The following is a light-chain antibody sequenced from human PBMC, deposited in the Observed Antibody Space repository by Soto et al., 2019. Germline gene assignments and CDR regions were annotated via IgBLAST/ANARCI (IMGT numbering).Light chain of an antibody. J-gene: IGKJ4*01. V-gene: IGKV3-15*01. CDR2: GAS. CDR1: QSVSTN. CDR3: QQYNNWPLT. Sequence: EIVMTQSPAALSVSPGERATLSCRASQSVSTNLAWYQQKPGQAPRLLIYGASTRATGLPARFSGSGSGTDFTLTISSLQSGDFAIYYCQQYNNWPLTFGGGTKVDIK.